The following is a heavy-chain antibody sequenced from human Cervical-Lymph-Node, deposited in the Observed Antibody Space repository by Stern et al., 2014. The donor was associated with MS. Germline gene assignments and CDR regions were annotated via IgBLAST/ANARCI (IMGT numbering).Heavy chain of an antibody. Sequence: VQLQESGPGLVKPSETLSLTCTVSGGSVSSHYWSWFRQTPGKGLEGIGYIFYSGSTNYNPPLKSRVTMSLDMSKNQFSLNLTSVTAADTAVYYCARGVNNWLDPWGQGTQVTVSS. CDR3: ARGVNNWLDP. V-gene: IGHV4-59*02. J-gene: IGHJ5*02. CDR1: GGSVSSHY. CDR2: IFYSGST.